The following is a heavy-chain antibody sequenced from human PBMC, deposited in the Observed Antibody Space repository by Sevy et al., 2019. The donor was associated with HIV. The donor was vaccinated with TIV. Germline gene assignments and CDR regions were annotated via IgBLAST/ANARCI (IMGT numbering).Heavy chain of an antibody. CDR1: GGSITSGVYY. CDR3: ARWHDFWSGYYTGYYYGMDV. Sequence: LSLSCTVSGGSITSGVYYWTWIRQHPGKGLEGIGYMYYSGTTNYNPSLKSPMTISVDTSKNQFSLKLSSVTAAETAVYYCARWHDFWSGYYTGYYYGMDVWGQGTTVTVSS. D-gene: IGHD3-3*01. V-gene: IGHV4-31*01. CDR2: MYYSGTT. J-gene: IGHJ6*02.